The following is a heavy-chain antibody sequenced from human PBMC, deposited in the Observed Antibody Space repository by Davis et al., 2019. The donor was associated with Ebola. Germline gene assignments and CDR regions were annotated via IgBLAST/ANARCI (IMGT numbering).Heavy chain of an antibody. CDR3: ARLSWLLRSFDV. V-gene: IGHV6-1*01. J-gene: IGHJ4*02. D-gene: IGHD3-9*01. CDR1: GDGLSINSGG. Sequence: HSQTLSLTCAISGDGLSINSGGWNWIRQSPSRGLEWLGRTYYTSQWNNDYALSVKSRITVNPDTSKNQFSLQLSSVTPEDTAVYFCARLSWLLRSFDVWGQGTLVTVSS. CDR2: TYYTSQWNN.